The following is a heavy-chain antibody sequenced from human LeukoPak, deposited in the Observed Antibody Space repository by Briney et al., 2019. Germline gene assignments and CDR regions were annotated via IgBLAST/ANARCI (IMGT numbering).Heavy chain of an antibody. CDR3: ARRCLIGSRPGFDY. J-gene: IGHJ4*02. Sequence: SETLSLTCTVSGGSISSYYWSWIRQPPGKGLEWIGYIYYSGSTNYNPSLKSRVTISVDTSKNQFSLKLSSVTAADTAVYYCARRCLIGSRPGFDYWGQGTLVTVSS. D-gene: IGHD2-8*01. V-gene: IGHV4-59*12. CDR1: GGSISSYY. CDR2: IYYSGST.